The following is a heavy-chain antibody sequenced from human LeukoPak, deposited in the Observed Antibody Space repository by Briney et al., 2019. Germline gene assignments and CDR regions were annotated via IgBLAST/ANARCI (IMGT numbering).Heavy chain of an antibody. J-gene: IGHJ6*03. CDR1: RFTFSSYG. Sequence: GGSPRLSCAASRFTFSSYGMHWVRQAPGEGLEWVAYIQYDGSNEQYADSVKGRFSISRDSSKNILYLQMNSLRAEDTAVYYCAKDRCSNGVGCYYYYMDVWGKGTSVTISS. V-gene: IGHV3-30*02. D-gene: IGHD2-8*01. CDR2: IQYDGSNE. CDR3: AKDRCSNGVGCYYYYMDV.